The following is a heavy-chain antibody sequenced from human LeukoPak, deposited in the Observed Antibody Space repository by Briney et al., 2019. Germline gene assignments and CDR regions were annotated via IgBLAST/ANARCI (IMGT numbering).Heavy chain of an antibody. CDR3: TKSLYCSAGSCYKFDY. CDR2: IGNKGGT. CDR1: GFTFSTHA. V-gene: IGHV3-23*01. D-gene: IGHD2-15*01. J-gene: IGHJ4*02. Sequence: GGSLRLSCTASGFTFSTHALSWVRRAPGKGLEWVSTIGNKGGTYYVDSVKGRFTISRDNSKNTLYLQMNSLRADDTAVYYCTKSLYCSAGSCYKFDYWGQGTLVTVPS.